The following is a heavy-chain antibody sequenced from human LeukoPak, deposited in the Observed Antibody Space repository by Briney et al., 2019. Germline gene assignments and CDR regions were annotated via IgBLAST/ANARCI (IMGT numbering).Heavy chain of an antibody. CDR2: IIPIFGTA. J-gene: IGHJ4*02. CDR1: GGTFSRCG. CDR3: ATWPMVRGVISYFDY. D-gene: IGHD3-10*01. Sequence: GSSVNVSCKASGGTFSRCGLSWVRQAPGQGLEWMGGIIPIFGTANYAQKFQGRVTITADESTSTAYMELSSLRSEDTAVYYCATWPMVRGVISYFDYWGQGTLVTVSS. V-gene: IGHV1-69*01.